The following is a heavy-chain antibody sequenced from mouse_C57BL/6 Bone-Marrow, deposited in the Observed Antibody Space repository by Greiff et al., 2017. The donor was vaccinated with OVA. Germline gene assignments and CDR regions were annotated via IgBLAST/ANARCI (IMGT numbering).Heavy chain of an antibody. CDR2: IYPGDGDT. Sequence: QVQLQQSGAELVKPGASVKISCKASGYAFSSYWMNWVKQRPGKGLEWIGQIYPGDGDTNYNGKFKGKATLTADKSSSTAYMQLSSLTSEDSAVYFCVRACSSYAMDYWGQGTSVTVSS. D-gene: IGHD1-1*01. CDR1: GYAFSSYW. V-gene: IGHV1-80*01. CDR3: VRACSSYAMDY. J-gene: IGHJ4*01.